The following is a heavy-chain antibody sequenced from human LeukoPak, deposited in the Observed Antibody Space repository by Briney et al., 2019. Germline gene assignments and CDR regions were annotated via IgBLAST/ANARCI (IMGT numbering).Heavy chain of an antibody. V-gene: IGHV3-74*01. CDR3: AREYSSSRYFDY. D-gene: IGHD6-13*01. CDR1: GFTFSNYW. Sequence: GGSLRLSCAASGFTFSNYWMHWVRRAPGKGLVWVSRINGDGSSTNYADSVKGRFTISRDNAKNTLYLQMNSLRAEDTAVYYCAREYSSSRYFDYWGQGTLVTVSS. J-gene: IGHJ4*02. CDR2: INGDGSST.